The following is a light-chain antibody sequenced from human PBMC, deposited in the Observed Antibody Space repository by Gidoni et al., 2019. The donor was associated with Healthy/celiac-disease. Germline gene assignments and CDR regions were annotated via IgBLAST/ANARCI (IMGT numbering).Light chain of an antibody. CDR1: QGVSSY. J-gene: IGKJ2*01. CDR3: QQRSNWPPWYT. CDR2: DAS. V-gene: IGKV3-11*01. Sequence: EIGLTQSPATLSLSPGERATLSCRASQGVSSYLAWYQQKPGQAPRLLIYDASNRATCIPARFSGSGSGTDFTLTISSLEPEDFAVYYCQQRSNWPPWYTFGQGTKLEIK.